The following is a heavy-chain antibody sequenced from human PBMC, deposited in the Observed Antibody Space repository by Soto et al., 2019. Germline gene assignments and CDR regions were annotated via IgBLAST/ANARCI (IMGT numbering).Heavy chain of an antibody. V-gene: IGHV4-59*01. J-gene: IGHJ6*02. CDR2: IYYSGST. D-gene: IGHD3-9*01. CDR1: GGSISSFY. CDR3: ARELRYFDWLSPSRYYYYYYGMDV. Sequence: PSETLSLTCTVFGGSISSFYWSWIRQPPGKGLEWIGYIYYSGSTNYNPSLKSRVTISVDTSKNQFSLKLSSVTAADTAVYYCARELRYFDWLSPSRYYYYYYGMDVWGQGTTVTVSS.